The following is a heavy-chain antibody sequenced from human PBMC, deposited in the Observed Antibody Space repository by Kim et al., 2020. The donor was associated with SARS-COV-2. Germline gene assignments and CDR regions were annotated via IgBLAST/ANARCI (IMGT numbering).Heavy chain of an antibody. D-gene: IGHD2-15*01. V-gene: IGHV4-34*01. Sequence: SETLSHTCAVYGGSFSGYYWSWIRQPPGKGLEWIGEINHSGSTNYNPSLKSRVTISVDTSKNQFSLKLSSVTAADTAVYYCASLCSGGSCYSEWFDPWGQGTLVTVSS. J-gene: IGHJ5*02. CDR1: GGSFSGYY. CDR2: INHSGST. CDR3: ASLCSGGSCYSEWFDP.